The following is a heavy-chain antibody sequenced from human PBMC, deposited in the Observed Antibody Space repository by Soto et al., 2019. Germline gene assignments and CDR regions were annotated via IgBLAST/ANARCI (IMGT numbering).Heavy chain of an antibody. CDR2: IDPSDSYT. J-gene: IGHJ6*02. CDR3: ARRYCSSTSCPYYYYGMDV. Sequence: RGESLKISCKGSGYSFTSYWISWVRQMPGKGLEWMGRIDPSDSYTNYRPSFQGHVTISADKSISTAYLQWSSLKASDTAMYYCARRYCSSTSCPYYYYGMDVWGQGTTVTVSS. CDR1: GYSFTSYW. V-gene: IGHV5-10-1*01. D-gene: IGHD2-2*01.